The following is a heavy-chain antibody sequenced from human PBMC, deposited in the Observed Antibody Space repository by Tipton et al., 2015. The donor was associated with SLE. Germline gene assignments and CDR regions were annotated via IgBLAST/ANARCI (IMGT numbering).Heavy chain of an antibody. V-gene: IGHV3-NL1*01. D-gene: IGHD3-10*01. CDR1: GFTFSSYE. Sequence: SLRLSCAASGFTFSSYEMNWVRQAPGKGLEWVSVIYSGVSTYYADSVKGRFTISRDNSKNTLYLQMNSLRAEDTAVYFCAKSLYGSGSHYDYWGQGTLVTVSS. CDR3: AKSLYGSGSHYDY. CDR2: IYSGVST. J-gene: IGHJ4*02.